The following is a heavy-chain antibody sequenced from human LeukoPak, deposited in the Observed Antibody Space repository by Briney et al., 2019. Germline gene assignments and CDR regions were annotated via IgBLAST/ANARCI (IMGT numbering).Heavy chain of an antibody. CDR2: ISSDGSNK. CDR1: GFTFSSYT. CDR3: ARGRGIGGFYYYFDY. J-gene: IGHJ4*02. V-gene: IGHV3-30-3*01. Sequence: GGSLRLSCAASGFTFSSYTMHWVRQAPGKGLEWVAVISSDGSNKYYTDPVKGRFTISRDNSKSTLYLQMNSLRAEDTAVYYCARGRGIGGFYYYFDYWGQGTLVTVSS. D-gene: IGHD3-22*01.